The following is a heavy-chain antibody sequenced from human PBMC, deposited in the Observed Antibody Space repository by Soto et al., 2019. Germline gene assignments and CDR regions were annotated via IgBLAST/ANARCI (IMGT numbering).Heavy chain of an antibody. CDR1: GGSFSGYY. Sequence: QVQLQQWGAGLLKPSETLSLTCAVYGGSFSGYYWSWVRQSPGKGLEWIGEINPTGGTNYNPSLKSQVTISVDTSKDQFSLQLSSVTAADTAVYYCARTRATPASRNLDYWGQGTLVTVSS. J-gene: IGHJ4*02. V-gene: IGHV4-34*01. CDR3: ARTRATPASRNLDY. D-gene: IGHD1-1*01. CDR2: INPTGGT.